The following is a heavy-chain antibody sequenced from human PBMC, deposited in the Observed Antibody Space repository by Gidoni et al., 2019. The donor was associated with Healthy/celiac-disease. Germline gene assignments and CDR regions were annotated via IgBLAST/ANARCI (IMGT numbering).Heavy chain of an antibody. D-gene: IGHD3-10*01. CDR2: ISYDRSNK. CDR1: GFTCSSDA. J-gene: IGHJ3*02. V-gene: IGHV3-30-3*01. Sequence: QVQLVESGGGVVQPGRSLRLHCSASGFTCSSDAMHWVRQAPGKGLEWVAVISYDRSNKYYADSVKGRFTISRDNSKNTLYLQMNSLRAEDTAVYYCARDNGSGSYLEFLGAFDIWGQGTMVTVSS. CDR3: ARDNGSGSYLEFLGAFDI.